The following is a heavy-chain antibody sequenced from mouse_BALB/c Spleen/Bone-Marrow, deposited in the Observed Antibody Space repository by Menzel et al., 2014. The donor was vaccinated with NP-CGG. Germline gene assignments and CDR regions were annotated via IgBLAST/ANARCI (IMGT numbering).Heavy chain of an antibody. J-gene: IGHJ3*01. D-gene: IGHD1-2*01. CDR1: GFDFSRYW. CDR3: ARLGYYGSFAY. V-gene: IGHV4-1*02. CDR2: INPDSNTI. Sequence: EVQLQESGGGLVQPGGSLKLSCAASGFDFSRYWMSWVRQAPGKGLEWIGEINPDSNTINYTPSLKDKFIISRDNAKNTLYLQTSKVRSEDTALYYCARLGYYGSFAYWGQGTLVTVSA.